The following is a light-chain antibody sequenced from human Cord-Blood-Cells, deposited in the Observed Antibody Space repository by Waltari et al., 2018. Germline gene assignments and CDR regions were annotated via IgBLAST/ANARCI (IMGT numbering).Light chain of an antibody. CDR2: DAS. Sequence: EIVLTQSPAPLSLYPGERTTLSCRASQSVSSYLAWYQQKPGQAPRLLIYDASNRATGIPARFSGSGSGTDFTLTISSLEPEDFAVYYCQQRSNWPPNTFGGGTKVEIK. CDR1: QSVSSY. J-gene: IGKJ4*01. V-gene: IGKV3-11*01. CDR3: QQRSNWPPNT.